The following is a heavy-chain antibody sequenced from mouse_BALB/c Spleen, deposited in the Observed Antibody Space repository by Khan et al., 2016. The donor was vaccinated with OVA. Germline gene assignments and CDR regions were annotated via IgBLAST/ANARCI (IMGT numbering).Heavy chain of an antibody. CDR1: GYIFTDYY. Sequence: QVQLKASGAELARPGASVKLFCKASGYIFTDYYINRVKQRTGQGLEWIGEISPGSDDTYCNEKFKGKATLTADKSASTSYSQLSSLTAEDSAVYFGARRNYFDYNFAYWGQGTLVTVSA. V-gene: IGHV1-77*01. CDR3: ARRNYFDYNFAY. D-gene: IGHD1-2*01. J-gene: IGHJ3*01. CDR2: ISPGSDDT.